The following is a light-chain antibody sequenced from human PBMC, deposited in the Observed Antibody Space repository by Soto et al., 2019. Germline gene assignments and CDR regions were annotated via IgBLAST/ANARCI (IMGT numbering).Light chain of an antibody. V-gene: IGLV2-14*01. CDR2: EVS. J-gene: IGLJ3*02. Sequence: QSVLTQPASVSGSPGQSITISCTGTSSDVGAYNYVCWYQQHPGKAPKLMIYEVSNRPSGVSNRFSGSKSGNTASLTISGLQTEDEADYFCVTWDTSLRTGVIGGGTKLTVL. CDR1: SSDVGAYNY. CDR3: VTWDTSLRTGV.